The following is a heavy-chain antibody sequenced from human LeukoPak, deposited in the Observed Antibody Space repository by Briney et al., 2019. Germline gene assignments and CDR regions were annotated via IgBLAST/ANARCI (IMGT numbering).Heavy chain of an antibody. D-gene: IGHD3-16*01. CDR2: ISSSGSTI. CDR1: GFTFSSYE. Sequence: GGSLRLSCAASGFTFSSYEMNWVRQAPGKGLEWVSYISSSGSTIYYADSVKGRFTISRDNSKNTLYLQMRSLRAEDTAVYYCVKDPQLWGSHWGQGTLVTVSS. J-gene: IGHJ4*02. V-gene: IGHV3-48*03. CDR3: VKDPQLWGSH.